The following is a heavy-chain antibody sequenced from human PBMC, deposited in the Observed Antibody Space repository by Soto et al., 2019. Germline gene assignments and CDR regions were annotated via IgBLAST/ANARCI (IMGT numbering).Heavy chain of an antibody. CDR2: INHSGST. J-gene: IGHJ5*02. CDR3: ARGEVRRSVWFDP. Sequence: SETLSLTCAVYGGSFSGYYWSWIRQPPGKGLEWIGEINHSGSTNYNPSLKSRVTISVDTSKNQFSLKLSSVTAADTAVYYCARGEVRRSVWFDPWGQGTLVTVSS. V-gene: IGHV4-34*01. CDR1: GGSFSGYY.